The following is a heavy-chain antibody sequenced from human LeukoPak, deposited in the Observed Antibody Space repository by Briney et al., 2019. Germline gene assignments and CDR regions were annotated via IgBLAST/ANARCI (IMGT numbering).Heavy chain of an antibody. CDR1: GGSFSGYY. V-gene: IGHV4-34*01. CDR3: ARPQYSGSYARGPAGRGGAFDI. J-gene: IGHJ3*02. Sequence: PSETLSLTCAVYGGSFSGYYWSWIRQPPGKGLEWIGEINHSGSTNYNPSLKSRVTISVDTSKNQFSPKLSSVTAADTAVYYCARPQYSGSYARGPAGRGGAFDIWGQGTMVTVSS. D-gene: IGHD1-26*01. CDR2: INHSGST.